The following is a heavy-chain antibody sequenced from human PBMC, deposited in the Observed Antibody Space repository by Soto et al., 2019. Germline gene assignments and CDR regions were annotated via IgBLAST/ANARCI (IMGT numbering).Heavy chain of an antibody. CDR1: GGTFSSFA. V-gene: IGHV1-69*01. CDR2: IIPIFGTA. Sequence: QVQLVQSGAEVKKPGSSVKVSCKASGGTFSSFAISWVRQAPGQGLEWMGGIIPIFGTANYAQRFQGRVTNAEEESTRTPNMALSSLTSEDTAVYYCARAQPPGSITFGAFEIWGQGTMVTVSS. J-gene: IGHJ3*02. CDR3: ARAQPPGSITFGAFEI. D-gene: IGHD3-16*01.